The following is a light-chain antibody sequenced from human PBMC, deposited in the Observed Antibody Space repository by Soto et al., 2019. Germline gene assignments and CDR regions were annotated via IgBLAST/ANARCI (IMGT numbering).Light chain of an antibody. Sequence: LTQPASVSGSPGQSITISCTGTSGDVGGYNSVSWYQQHPGKAPKPMIYEVNKRPSGVPDRFSGSKSGNTASLTVSGLQAEDEADYYCTSHAGTINFPYIFGTGTKVTVL. V-gene: IGLV2-8*01. CDR1: SGDVGGYNS. J-gene: IGLJ1*01. CDR3: TSHAGTINFPYI. CDR2: EVN.